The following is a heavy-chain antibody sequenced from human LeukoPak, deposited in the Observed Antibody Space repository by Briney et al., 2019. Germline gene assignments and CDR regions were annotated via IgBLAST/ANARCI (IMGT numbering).Heavy chain of an antibody. Sequence: SQTLSLXCTVSSGSISSGDYYWTWIRQPPGKGLEWIGYIYNSGSTNYNPSLKSRVTISVDTSKNQFSLKLSSVTAADTAVYYCARLTGYYNYYYYYYMDVWGKGTTVTVSS. J-gene: IGHJ6*03. CDR3: ARLTGYYNYYYYYYMDV. D-gene: IGHD3-9*01. CDR2: IYNSGST. V-gene: IGHV4-61*08. CDR1: SGSISSGDYY.